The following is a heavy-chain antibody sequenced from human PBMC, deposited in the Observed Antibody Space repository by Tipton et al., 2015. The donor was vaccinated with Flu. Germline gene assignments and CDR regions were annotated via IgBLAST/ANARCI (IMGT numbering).Heavy chain of an antibody. CDR1: GFTFSNYA. D-gene: IGHD2-21*02. J-gene: IGHJ4*02. V-gene: IGHV3-30*04. Sequence: RSLRLSCAASGFTFSNYAMHWVRQAPGKGLEWVVVISNDGSNKFYADSVKGRFTISRDNFKNTVHLQVNSLKAEDTAVYFCASSPQIGFCGGDCYSGFDYWGQGTLVTVSS. CDR2: ISNDGSNK. CDR3: ASSPQIGFCGGDCYSGFDY.